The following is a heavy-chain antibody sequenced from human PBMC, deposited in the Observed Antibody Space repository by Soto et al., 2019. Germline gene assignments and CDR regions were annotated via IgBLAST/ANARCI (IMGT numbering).Heavy chain of an antibody. Sequence: SVKVSCKASGGTFSSYAISWVRQAPGQGLEWMGGIIPIFGTANYAQKFQGRVTITADKSTSTAYMELSSLRSEDTAVYYCARSKDIVVVPAAPYYYGMDVWGQGTTVTVSS. CDR2: IIPIFGTA. CDR3: ARSKDIVVVPAAPYYYGMDV. J-gene: IGHJ6*02. V-gene: IGHV1-69*06. CDR1: GGTFSSYA. D-gene: IGHD2-2*01.